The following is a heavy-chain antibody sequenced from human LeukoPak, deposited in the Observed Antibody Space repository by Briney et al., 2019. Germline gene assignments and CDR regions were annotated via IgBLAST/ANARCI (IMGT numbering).Heavy chain of an antibody. D-gene: IGHD3-3*01. V-gene: IGHV1-69*02. Sequence: VSRQASGCTLHHYTISRLRQAPRPRLDGMGRIIRNLSIANHAQKFQARVTITADKSTSTAYMELSSLRSEDTAVYYCARGLTIIGVPFDYWGQGTLVTVSS. CDR3: ARGLTIIGVPFDY. CDR1: GCTLHHYT. CDR2: IIRNLSIA. J-gene: IGHJ4*02.